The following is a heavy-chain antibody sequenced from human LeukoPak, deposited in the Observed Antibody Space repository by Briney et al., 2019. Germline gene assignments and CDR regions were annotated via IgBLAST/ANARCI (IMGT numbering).Heavy chain of an antibody. Sequence: PGGSLRLSCAASGFTFSSYAMSWVRQAPGKGLEWVSAISGSGGSTYYADSVKGRFTISRDNSKNTLYLQINSLRAEDTAVYYCAKDLIDLGAAFDNWGQGTLVTVSS. CDR1: GFTFSSYA. J-gene: IGHJ4*02. V-gene: IGHV3-23*01. CDR3: AKDLIDLGAAFDN. D-gene: IGHD1-26*01. CDR2: ISGSGGST.